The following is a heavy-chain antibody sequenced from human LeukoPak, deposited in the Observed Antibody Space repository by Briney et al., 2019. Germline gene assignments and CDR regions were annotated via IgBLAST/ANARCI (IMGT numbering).Heavy chain of an antibody. D-gene: IGHD2-2*02. J-gene: IGHJ6*03. Sequence: GASVNVSFKASGYTFTSYDINWVRQATGQGLEWMGWMNPNSGNTGYAQKFQGRVTITRNTSISTAYMELSSLRSEDTAVYYCARARRCSSTSCYNAGHYYYYMDVWGKGTTVTVSS. CDR3: ARARRCSSTSCYNAGHYYYYMDV. CDR1: GYTFTSYD. CDR2: MNPNSGNT. V-gene: IGHV1-8*03.